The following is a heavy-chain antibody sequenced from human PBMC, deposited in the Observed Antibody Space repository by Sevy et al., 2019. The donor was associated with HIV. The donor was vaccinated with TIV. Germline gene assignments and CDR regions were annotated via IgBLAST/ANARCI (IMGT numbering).Heavy chain of an antibody. CDR1: GGSISSGNYY. J-gene: IGHJ4*02. CDR2: FYTSGCT. CDR3: ARESGDCSSTSCYEGVFDY. Sequence: SETLSLTCTVSGGSISSGNYYWSWIRQPAGKGLEWIGRFYTSGCTNYNPSLKSRVTISVDTSKNQFSLKLSSVTAADTAVYYCARESGDCSSTSCYEGVFDYWGQGTLVTVSS. D-gene: IGHD2-2*01. V-gene: IGHV4-61*02.